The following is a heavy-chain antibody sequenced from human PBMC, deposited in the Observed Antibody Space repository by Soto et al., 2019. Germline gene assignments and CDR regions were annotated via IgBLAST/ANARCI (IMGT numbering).Heavy chain of an antibody. CDR1: GFTFDDYA. CDR3: AKVSAESYYYYGMDV. Sequence: GGSLRLSCAASGFTFDDYAMHWVRQAPGKGLEWVSGISWNSGSIGYADSVKGRFTISRDNAKNSLYLQMNSLRAEDTALYYCAKVSAESYYYYGMDVWGQGTTVTVSS. V-gene: IGHV3-9*01. J-gene: IGHJ6*02. CDR2: ISWNSGSI.